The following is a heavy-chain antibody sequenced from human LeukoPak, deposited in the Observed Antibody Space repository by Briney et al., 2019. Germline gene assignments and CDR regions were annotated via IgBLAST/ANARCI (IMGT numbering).Heavy chain of an antibody. V-gene: IGHV3-30*02. J-gene: IGHJ3*02. D-gene: IGHD4-17*01. Sequence: GGSLRLSCAASGFTFSSYGMHWVRQAPGKGLEWVAFIRYDGSNKYYTDSVKGRFTISRDNSKNTLYLQMNSLRVEDTAVYYCAKYRNPDDYGDYVSFSPHAFDIWGQGTMVTVSS. CDR2: IRYDGSNK. CDR3: AKYRNPDDYGDYVSFSPHAFDI. CDR1: GFTFSSYG.